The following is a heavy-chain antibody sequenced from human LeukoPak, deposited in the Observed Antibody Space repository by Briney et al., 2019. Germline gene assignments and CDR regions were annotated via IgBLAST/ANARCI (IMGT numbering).Heavy chain of an antibody. CDR2: ISSRSTYI. D-gene: IGHD2-15*01. J-gene: IGHJ4*02. CDR3: PSQACSGGSCYFQPLDY. CDR1: AFSFTTYS. Sequence: GGSLSLSCAPSAFSFTTYSMNWVRQAPGKGLGWVSSISSRSTYIYYADPVKGRFTISRDNAKYSRYLQMNSLRVEDTAVYYCPSQACSGGSCYFQPLDYCGQGALVTVSS. V-gene: IGHV3-21*01.